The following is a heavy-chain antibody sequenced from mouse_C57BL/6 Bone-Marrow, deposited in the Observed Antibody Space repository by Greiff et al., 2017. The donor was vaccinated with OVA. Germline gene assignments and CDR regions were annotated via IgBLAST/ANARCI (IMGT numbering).Heavy chain of an antibody. D-gene: IGHD2-4*01. Sequence: QVQLQQSGAELARPGASVKMSCKASGYTFTSYTMHWVKQRPGQGLEWIGYINPSSGYTKYNQKFKDKATLTADKSSSTAYMQLSSLTSEDSAVYYCARDGDDYAFAYWGQGTLVTVSA. CDR1: GYTFTSYT. J-gene: IGHJ3*01. CDR3: ARDGDDYAFAY. CDR2: INPSSGYT. V-gene: IGHV1-4*01.